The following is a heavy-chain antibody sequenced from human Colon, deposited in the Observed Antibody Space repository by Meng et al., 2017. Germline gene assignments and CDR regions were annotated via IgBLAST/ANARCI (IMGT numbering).Heavy chain of an antibody. Sequence: QVQLQESGPGLVKPSGTLSLTCDVSGGSISSSNWWSWVRQPPGKGLEWIGSIGHSGFTYYTPSLKSRVAVSLDTSKSQISLILTSVTAADTAVYYCVRSSAWVRTGFDPWGQGTLVTVSS. CDR3: VRSSAWVRTGFDP. CDR2: IGHSGFT. D-gene: IGHD6-19*01. CDR1: GGSISSSNW. V-gene: IGHV4-4*02. J-gene: IGHJ5*02.